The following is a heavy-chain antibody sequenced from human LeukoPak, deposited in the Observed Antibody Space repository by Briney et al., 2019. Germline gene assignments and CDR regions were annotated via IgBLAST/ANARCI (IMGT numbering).Heavy chain of an antibody. D-gene: IGHD2-2*01. CDR1: GSTFSTYW. CDR2: INSDGSST. CDR3: ATDVPAVTIFGY. J-gene: IGHJ4*02. Sequence: PGGSLRLSCAASGSTFSTYWVHWVRQAPGTGLVWVSLINSDGSSTNYADSVKGRFTISRDNAKNTLYLQMNSLRAEDTAVYYCATDVPAVTIFGYWGQGTLVTVSS. V-gene: IGHV3-74*01.